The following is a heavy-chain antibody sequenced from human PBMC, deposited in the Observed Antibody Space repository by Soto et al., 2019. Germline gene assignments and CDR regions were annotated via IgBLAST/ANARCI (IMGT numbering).Heavy chain of an antibody. D-gene: IGHD3-10*01. J-gene: IGHJ4*02. CDR3: AKERSRWSGELFG. V-gene: IGHV3-23*01. Sequence: EVQLLESGGGLVQPGGSLRLSCAASGFTFSSYAMSWVRQAPGKGLEWVSAISGSGGSTYYADSVKGRFTISRDNSKNTLYLQTNSMRADDTAVYYCAKERSRWSGELFGWGQGTLVTVSS. CDR2: ISGSGGST. CDR1: GFTFSSYA.